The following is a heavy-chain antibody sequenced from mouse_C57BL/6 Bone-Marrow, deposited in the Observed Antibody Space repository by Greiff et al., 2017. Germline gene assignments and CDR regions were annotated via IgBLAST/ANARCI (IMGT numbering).Heavy chain of an antibody. D-gene: IGHD2-10*02. V-gene: IGHV1-4*01. CDR2: INPSSGYT. J-gene: IGHJ4*01. Sequence: VKLMESGAELARPGASVKMSCKASGYTFTSYTMHWVKQRPGQGLEWIGYINPSSGYTKYNQKFKDKATLTADKSSSTTYMQLRSLAAKDTAVYYCARWEYAVYAMDYWGQGTSVTVSS. CDR1: GYTFTSYT. CDR3: ARWEYAVYAMDY.